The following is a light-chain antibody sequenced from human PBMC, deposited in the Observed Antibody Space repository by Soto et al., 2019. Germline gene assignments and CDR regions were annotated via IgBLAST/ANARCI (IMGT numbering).Light chain of an antibody. Sequence: QSVLTQPASVSGSPGQSITISCTGTSSDVGAYNYVSWYQQHPGKAPKLLIYDVSYRPSGVSHRFSGSNSGNTASLTISGLRAEDEADYYCSSYTGSDTVLFGGGTQLTVL. J-gene: IGLJ2*01. CDR2: DVS. CDR1: SSDVGAYNY. V-gene: IGLV2-14*03. CDR3: SSYTGSDTVL.